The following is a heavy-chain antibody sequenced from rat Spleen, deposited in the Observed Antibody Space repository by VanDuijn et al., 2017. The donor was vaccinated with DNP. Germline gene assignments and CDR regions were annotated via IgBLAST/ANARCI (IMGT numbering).Heavy chain of an antibody. D-gene: IGHD1-4*01. Sequence: EVQLVESGGGLVQPGRSLKLSCAASGFTFSDYYMAWVRQAPTKGLEWVAYISYDGGSTYYGDSVKGRFTISRDNAKSTLYLQMNSLRPEDMATYYCARGNYPGINTFDYWGQGVMVTVSS. CDR2: ISYDGGST. CDR3: ARGNYPGINTFDY. J-gene: IGHJ2*01. CDR1: GFTFSDYY. V-gene: IGHV5-22*01.